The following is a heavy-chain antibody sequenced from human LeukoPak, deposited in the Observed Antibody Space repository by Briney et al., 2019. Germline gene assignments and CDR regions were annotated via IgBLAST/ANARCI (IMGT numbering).Heavy chain of an antibody. CDR1: GYTFTGYY. V-gene: IGHV1-2*02. J-gene: IGHJ4*02. D-gene: IGHD1-26*01. CDR2: INPNSGGT. Sequence: GASVKVSCKASGYTFTGYYKHWVRQAPGQGLEWMGWINPNSGGTNYAQKFQGRVTMTRDTSISTAYMELSRLRSDDTAVYYCARELIDGGRRELLLDYWGQGTLVTVSS. CDR3: ARELIDGGRRELLLDY.